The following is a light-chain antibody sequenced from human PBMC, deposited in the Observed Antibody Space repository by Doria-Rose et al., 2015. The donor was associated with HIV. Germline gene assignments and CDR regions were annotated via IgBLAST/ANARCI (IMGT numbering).Light chain of an antibody. J-gene: IGKJ5*01. CDR1: QRVKSSY. CDR3: QQYGTSRGT. Sequence: LTQSPGTLSLPPGERATLSCRASQRVKSSYLAWYQQKPGQAPRLLIYDASTSATGIPDRFSGSGSGTDFTLTISRLEPEDVAVYYCQQYGTSRGTFGQGTRLEIK. V-gene: IGKV3-20*01. CDR2: DAS.